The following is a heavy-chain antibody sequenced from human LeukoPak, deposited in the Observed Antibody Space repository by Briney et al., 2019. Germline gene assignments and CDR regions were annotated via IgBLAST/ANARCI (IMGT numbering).Heavy chain of an antibody. CDR3: AKGSGPSRPYYFDY. CDR2: ISGSSDST. V-gene: IGHV3-23*01. J-gene: IGHJ4*02. Sequence: PGGSLRLSCVASGFSFDNYVMSWVRQAPGKGLEWVSAISGSSDSTYYADSAKGRFTISRDNSKNTLYLQVNSLRAEDTAVYYCAKGSGPSRPYYFDYWGQGTLVTVSS. D-gene: IGHD6-19*01. CDR1: GFSFDNYV.